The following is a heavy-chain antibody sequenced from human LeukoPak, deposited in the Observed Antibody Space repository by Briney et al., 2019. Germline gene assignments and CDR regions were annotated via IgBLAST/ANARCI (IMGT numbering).Heavy chain of an antibody. Sequence: PGGSLRLSCAASGFTFSSYSMNWVRQAPGKGLEWVSSISSSSSYIYYADSVKGRFTISRDNAKNSLYLQMNSLRAEDTAVYYCARDASQWELHLPFDIWGQGTMVTVSS. D-gene: IGHD1-26*01. CDR3: ARDASQWELHLPFDI. V-gene: IGHV3-21*01. CDR2: ISSSSSYI. J-gene: IGHJ3*02. CDR1: GFTFSSYS.